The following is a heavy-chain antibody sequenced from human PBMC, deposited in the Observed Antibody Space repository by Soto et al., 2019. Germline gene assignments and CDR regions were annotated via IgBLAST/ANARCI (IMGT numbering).Heavy chain of an antibody. J-gene: IGHJ6*02. Sequence: SETLSLTCTVSGGSVSSGSYYWSWIRQPPGKGLEWIGYIYYSGSTNYNPSLKSRVTISVDTSKNQFSLKLSSVTAADTAVYYCARDEAVVAATTVYYYGMDVWGQGTTVTVSS. CDR1: GGSVSSGSYY. CDR2: IYYSGST. D-gene: IGHD2-15*01. V-gene: IGHV4-61*01. CDR3: ARDEAVVAATTVYYYGMDV.